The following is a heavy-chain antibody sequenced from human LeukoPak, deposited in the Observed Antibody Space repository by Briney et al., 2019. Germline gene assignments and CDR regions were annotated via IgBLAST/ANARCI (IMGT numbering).Heavy chain of an antibody. CDR2: INENGNRK. D-gene: IGHD3-10*01. CDR3: ARHIPRGTNYFDS. V-gene: IGHV3-7*01. CDR1: GFTFNGHW. J-gene: IGHJ4*02. Sequence: PGGSLRLSCAASGFTFNGHWMTWVRRAPGRGLEWVANINENGNRKYYVDSVEGRFTISRDSAKNSLFLQMNGLRVEDTAMYFCARHIPRGTNYFDSWGQGTLVTVSS.